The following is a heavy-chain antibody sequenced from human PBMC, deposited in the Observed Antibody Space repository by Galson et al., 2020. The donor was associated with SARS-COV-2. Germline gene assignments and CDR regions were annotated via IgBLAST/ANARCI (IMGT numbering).Heavy chain of an antibody. J-gene: IGHJ6*02. Sequence: SETLSLTCTVSGGSISSYYRNWIRQPPGKGLEWIGYIYYSGSTNYNPSPKSRVTISVDTTKNQFTLKLSSVTAADTAVYYCARDGFGDFWSGYYQWDTTAGGGYWMDGWGQGTTFTVSS. D-gene: IGHD3-3*01. V-gene: IGHV4-59*01. CDR3: ARDGFGDFWSGYYQWDTTAGGGYWMDG. CDR2: IYYSGST. CDR1: GGSISSYY.